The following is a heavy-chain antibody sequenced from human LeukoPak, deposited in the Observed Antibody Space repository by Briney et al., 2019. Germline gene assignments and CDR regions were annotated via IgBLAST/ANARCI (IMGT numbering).Heavy chain of an antibody. Sequence: GGSLRLSCAASGFTFSSYAMSWVRQAPGKGLEWVSAISGSGGSTYYADSVKGRFTISRGNSKNTLYLQMNSLRAEDTAVYYCAKLGGYSYGTIDYWGQGTLVTVSS. J-gene: IGHJ4*02. D-gene: IGHD5-18*01. CDR2: ISGSGGST. V-gene: IGHV3-23*01. CDR3: AKLGGYSYGTIDY. CDR1: GFTFSSYA.